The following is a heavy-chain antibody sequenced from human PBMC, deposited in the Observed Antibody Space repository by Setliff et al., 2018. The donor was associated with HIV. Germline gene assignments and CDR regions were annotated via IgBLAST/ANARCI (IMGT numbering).Heavy chain of an antibody. J-gene: IGHJ1*01. CDR3: ARGGYSYGFGRHRAYFQY. Sequence: SETLSLTCAVYGGSFSDNYWSWIRQSPGKGLEWIGEINHSGRTNYNPSLKSRVTMSVDTSKNQFSLKLSSVTAADTAVFYCARGGYSYGFGRHRAYFQYWGQGTQVPVSS. D-gene: IGHD5-18*01. CDR1: GGSFSDNY. V-gene: IGHV4-34*01. CDR2: INHSGRT.